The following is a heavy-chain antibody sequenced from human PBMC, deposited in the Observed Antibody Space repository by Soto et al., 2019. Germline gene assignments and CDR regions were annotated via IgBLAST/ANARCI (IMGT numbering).Heavy chain of an antibody. V-gene: IGHV4-30-2*01. J-gene: IGHJ5*02. D-gene: IGHD3-22*01. CDR3: ARALNYDSSGYCSNWFDP. CDR1: GGSISSGGYS. CDR2: IYHSGST. Sequence: PSETLSLTCAVSGGSISSGGYSWSWIRQPPGKGLEWIGYIYHSGSTYYNPSLKSRVTISVDRSKNQFSLKLSSVTAADTAVYCCARALNYDSSGYCSNWFDPWGQGTLVTVSS.